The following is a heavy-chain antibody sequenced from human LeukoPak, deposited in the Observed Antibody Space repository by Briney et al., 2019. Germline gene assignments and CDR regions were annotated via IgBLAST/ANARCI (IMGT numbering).Heavy chain of an antibody. Sequence: GGSLRLSCAASGFTFSGYAMTGVRQGPGEGGEWVSIISGNGGSTYYADSVKGRFTISRDNSTNTLYLQMNSLRAEDTAIYYCAKDLQGSSWYSPDQWGQGTLVTVSS. CDR2: ISGNGGST. CDR1: GFTFSGYA. J-gene: IGHJ4*02. D-gene: IGHD6-13*01. V-gene: IGHV3-23*01. CDR3: AKDLQGSSWYSPDQ.